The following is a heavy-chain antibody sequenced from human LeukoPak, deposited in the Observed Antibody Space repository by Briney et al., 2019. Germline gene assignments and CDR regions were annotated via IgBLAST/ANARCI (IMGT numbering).Heavy chain of an antibody. CDR2: ISPYNGNT. J-gene: IGHJ4*02. CDR1: GYTFTSYG. CDR3: ARDLDDYGDYRLGY. Sequence: ASVKVSCKASGYTFTSYGTSWVRQAPGQGLEWMGWISPYNGNTHYAQKLQVRVTMTTDTSTSTAYMELRSLRSDDTAVYYCARDLDDYGDYRLGYWGQGTLVTVSS. D-gene: IGHD4-17*01. V-gene: IGHV1-18*01.